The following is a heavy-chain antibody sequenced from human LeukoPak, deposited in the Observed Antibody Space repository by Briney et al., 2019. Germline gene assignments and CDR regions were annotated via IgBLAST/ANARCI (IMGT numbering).Heavy chain of an antibody. Sequence: SETLSLTCTVSGVSISSYYWSWIRQPPGKGLEWIGYFYNSGTTNHNPSLTPRVTISVDTSKNQFSLKLSSVTAADTAVYYCARGDSWFDPWGQGTLVTVSS. CDR1: GVSISSYY. V-gene: IGHV4-59*01. J-gene: IGHJ5*02. CDR2: FYNSGTT. CDR3: ARGDSWFDP.